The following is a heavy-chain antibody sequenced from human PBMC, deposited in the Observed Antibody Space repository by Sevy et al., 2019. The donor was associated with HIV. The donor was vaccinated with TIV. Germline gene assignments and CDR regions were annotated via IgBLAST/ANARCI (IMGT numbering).Heavy chain of an antibody. CDR3: AKDAFYGDYVNYYYYYMDV. J-gene: IGHJ6*03. CDR1: GFTFSSYA. D-gene: IGHD4-17*01. V-gene: IGHV3-23*01. Sequence: GGCLRLSCAASGFTFSSYAMSWVRQAPGKGLEWVSAISGSGGSTYYADSVKARFTISRDNSKNTLYLQMNSLRAEDTAVYYCAKDAFYGDYVNYYYYYMDVWGKGTTVTVSS. CDR2: ISGSGGST.